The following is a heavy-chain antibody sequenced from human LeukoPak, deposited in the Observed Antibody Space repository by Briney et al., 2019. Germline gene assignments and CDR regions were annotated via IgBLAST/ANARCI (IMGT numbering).Heavy chain of an antibody. Sequence: GGSLRLSCAASGFTFSSYGMHWVRQAPGKGLEWVAVISYDGSNKYYADSVKGRFTISRDNSKNTLYLQMNSLRAEDTAVYYCAKVGGSYYTDYWGQGTLATVSS. D-gene: IGHD1-26*01. CDR3: AKVGGSYYTDY. J-gene: IGHJ4*02. V-gene: IGHV3-30*18. CDR1: GFTFSSYG. CDR2: ISYDGSNK.